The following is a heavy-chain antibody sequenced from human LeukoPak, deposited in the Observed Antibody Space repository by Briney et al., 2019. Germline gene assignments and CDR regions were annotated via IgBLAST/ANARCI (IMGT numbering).Heavy chain of an antibody. CDR1: GGSISSSSYY. J-gene: IGHJ4*02. V-gene: IGHV4-39*07. D-gene: IGHD2-2*01. Sequence: SETLSLTCTVSGGSISSSSYYWGWIRQPPGKGLEWIGSIYYSGSTYYNPSLKSRVTMSVDTSKNQFSLKLSSVTAADTAVYYCASGATYCSSTSCPPDYWGQGTLVTVSS. CDR3: ASGATYCSSTSCPPDY. CDR2: IYYSGST.